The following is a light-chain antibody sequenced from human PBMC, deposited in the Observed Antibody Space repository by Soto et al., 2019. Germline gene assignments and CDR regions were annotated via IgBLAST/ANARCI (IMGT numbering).Light chain of an antibody. V-gene: IGLV2-23*01. Sequence: QSALTQPASVSGSPVQSITISCTGTSRDVWTYNLFSWYQQHPGKAPKLMIYEGSKRPSGVSNRFSGSKSVNTASLTISGIQAEVEADFYCCAYAGSXSYVFGSATKV. J-gene: IGLJ1*01. CDR3: CAYAGSXSYV. CDR2: EGS. CDR1: SRDVWTYNL.